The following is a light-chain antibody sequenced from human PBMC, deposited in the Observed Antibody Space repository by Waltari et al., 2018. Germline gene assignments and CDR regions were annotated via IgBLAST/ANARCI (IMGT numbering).Light chain of an antibody. CDR3: QQYNSYPYT. CDR2: KAS. V-gene: IGKV1-5*03. CDR1: QSISSW. J-gene: IGKJ2*01. Sequence: DIQMTQSPSTLSASVGDRVTLTCRASQSISSWLAWYQQKPGKAPKLLSYKASSLESGVPSRCSGSGSGTEFTRAISSLQPDDFATYVCQQYNSYPYTFGQGTKLEIK.